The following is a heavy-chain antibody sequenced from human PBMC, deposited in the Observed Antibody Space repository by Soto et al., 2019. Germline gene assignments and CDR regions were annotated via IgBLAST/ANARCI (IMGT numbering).Heavy chain of an antibody. CDR3: AKDLGVLYYYYGMDV. D-gene: IGHD3-16*01. CDR1: GFTFSSYG. CDR2: ISYDGINK. Sequence: QVQLVESGGGVVQPGRSLRLSCAASGFTFSSYGMHWVRQAPGKGLEWVAVISYDGINKYYADSVKGRFTISRDNSKNTLYLQMNSLRAEDTAVYYCAKDLGVLYYYYGMDVWGQGTTVTVSS. V-gene: IGHV3-30*18. J-gene: IGHJ6*02.